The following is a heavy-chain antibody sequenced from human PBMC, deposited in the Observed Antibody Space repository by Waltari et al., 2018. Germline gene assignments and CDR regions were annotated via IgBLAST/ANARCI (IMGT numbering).Heavy chain of an antibody. CDR1: GYTFTGYY. V-gene: IGHV1-2*02. J-gene: IGHJ6*02. Sequence: QVQLVQSGAEVKKPGASVKVSCKASGYTFTGYYMHWVRQAPGQGLAWMGWINPNSGGTNYAQKFQGRVTMTRDTSISTAYMELSRLRSDDTAVYYCARVSSPMIVVVTRNYYGMDVWGQGTTVTVSS. CDR3: ARVSSPMIVVVTRNYYGMDV. CDR2: INPNSGGT. D-gene: IGHD3-22*01.